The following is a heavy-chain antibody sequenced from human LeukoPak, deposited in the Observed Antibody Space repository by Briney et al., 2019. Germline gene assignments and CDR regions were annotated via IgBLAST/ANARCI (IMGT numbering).Heavy chain of an antibody. V-gene: IGHV4-59*01. CDR3: ARVVYSYGYYYYMDV. J-gene: IGHJ6*03. D-gene: IGHD5-18*01. CDR1: GGSISSYY. CDR2: IYYSGST. Sequence: TSETLSLTCTVSGGSISSYYWSWIRQPPGKGLEWIGYIYYSGSTNYNPSLKSRVTISVDTSKNQFSLKLSPVTAADTAVYYCARVVYSYGYYYYMDVWGKGTTVTVSS.